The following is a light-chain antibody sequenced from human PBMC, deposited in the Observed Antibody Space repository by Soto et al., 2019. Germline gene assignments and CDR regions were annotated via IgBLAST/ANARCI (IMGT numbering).Light chain of an antibody. CDR3: HQYASSPIT. CDR1: QSFSRSF. J-gene: IGKJ5*01. Sequence: EIVLTQSPGTLSLSPGERATLSCRTSQSFSRSFLAWYQQKPGQAPRLLIYGASTRATGIPDRFSGSGSGTDFTLTITRLEPEDFAVYYCHQYASSPITFGQGTRLEIK. CDR2: GAS. V-gene: IGKV3-20*01.